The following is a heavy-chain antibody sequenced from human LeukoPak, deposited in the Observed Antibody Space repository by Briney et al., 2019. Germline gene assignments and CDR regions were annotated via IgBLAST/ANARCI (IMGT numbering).Heavy chain of an antibody. D-gene: IGHD3-16*01. J-gene: IGHJ6*04. CDR3: ARARRFGGQTLNSYYYYAVDV. Sequence: KESGPALVKPTQTLTLTCTVSGFSLSTTGVSVGWIRQPPGKALEWLALIYWNDDKRYSPSLKTRLTITKDTSKNQVVITMTTMDPADTATYYCARARRFGGQTLNSYYYYAVDVWGKGTSVTVSS. V-gene: IGHV2-5*01. CDR2: IYWNDDK. CDR1: GFSLSTTGVS.